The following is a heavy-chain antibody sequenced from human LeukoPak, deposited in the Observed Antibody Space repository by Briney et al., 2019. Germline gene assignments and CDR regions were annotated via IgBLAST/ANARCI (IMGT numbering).Heavy chain of an antibody. V-gene: IGHV4-59*08. CDR2: IYYGGTT. D-gene: IGHD2-21*02. CDR3: ARHGDGDFYFHY. Sequence: SETLSLTCTVSGGSISSYYWSWIRQPPGKGLDWIGYIYYGGTTDYNPSLKSRVAISLDTSNNQFSLRLSSVTAADTAVYYCARHGDGDFYFHYWGQGALVTVSS. J-gene: IGHJ4*02. CDR1: GGSISSYY.